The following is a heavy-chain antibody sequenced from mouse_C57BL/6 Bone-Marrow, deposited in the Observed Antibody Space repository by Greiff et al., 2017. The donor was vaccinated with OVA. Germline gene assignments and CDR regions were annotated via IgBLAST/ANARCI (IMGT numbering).Heavy chain of an antibody. D-gene: IGHD1-1*01. CDR1: GYTFTDHT. J-gene: IGHJ4*01. CDR2: IYPRDGST. CDR3: ARMANVSPIATVFPAYAMDY. V-gene: IGHV1-78*01. Sequence: QVQLQQSDAELVKPGASVKISCKASGYTFTDHTIHWMKQRPEQGLEWIGYIYPRDGSTKYNEKFKGKATLTADKSSSTAYMQLNSLTSEDSTVYFCARMANVSPIATVFPAYAMDYWGQGTSVTVSS.